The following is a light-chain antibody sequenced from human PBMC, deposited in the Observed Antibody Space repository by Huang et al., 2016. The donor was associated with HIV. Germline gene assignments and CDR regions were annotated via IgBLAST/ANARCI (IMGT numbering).Light chain of an antibody. CDR1: QSVSSN. V-gene: IGKV3-15*01. CDR3: HQYNDWPPTYT. Sequence: EIVMTQSPATLSASPGERATHSCSASQSVSSNLALYQQKPGQAPRLLISGAATRATDIPARFSGSVSGTEFTLTISSLQSEDFAVYYCHQYNDWPPTYTFGQGTKLEIK. J-gene: IGKJ2*01. CDR2: GAA.